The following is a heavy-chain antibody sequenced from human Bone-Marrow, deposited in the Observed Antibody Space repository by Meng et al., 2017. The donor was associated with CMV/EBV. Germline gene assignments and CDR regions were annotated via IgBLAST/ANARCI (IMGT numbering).Heavy chain of an antibody. CDR1: GFHFDKYN. D-gene: IGHD2-2*01. V-gene: IGHV3-48*01. CDR3: AKPRVVVPAAPYYGMDV. CDR2: ITSGSSIT. Sequence: GGSLRLSCAASGFHFDKYNMHWVRQAPGKGPEWISYITSGSSITYYADSVKGRFTISRDNSKNTLYLQMNSLRAEDTAVYYCAKPRVVVPAAPYYGMDVWGQGTTVTVSS. J-gene: IGHJ6*02.